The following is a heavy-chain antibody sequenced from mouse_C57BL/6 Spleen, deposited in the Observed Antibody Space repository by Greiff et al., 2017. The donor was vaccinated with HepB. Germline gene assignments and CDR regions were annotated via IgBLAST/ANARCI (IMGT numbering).Heavy chain of an antibody. D-gene: IGHD2-5*01. Sequence: DVQLVESGGGLVKPGGSLKLSCAASGFTFSSYAMSWVRQTPEKRLEWVATISDGGSYTYYPDNVKGRFTISRDNAKNNLYLQMSHLKSEDTAMYYGARDYSNYGNWFAYWGQGTLVTVSA. CDR1: GFTFSSYA. J-gene: IGHJ3*01. V-gene: IGHV5-4*01. CDR3: ARDYSNYGNWFAY. CDR2: ISDGGSYT.